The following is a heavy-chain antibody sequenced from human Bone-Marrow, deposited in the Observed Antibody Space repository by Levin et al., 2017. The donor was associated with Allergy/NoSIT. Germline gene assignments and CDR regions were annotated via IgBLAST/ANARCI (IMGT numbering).Heavy chain of an antibody. V-gene: IGHV3-23*01. CDR3: ARSEGTSITVVDS. J-gene: IGHJ4*02. CDR2: ISYGSSAI. D-gene: IGHD5-24*01. Sequence: GESLKISCAASGFTFSTYAMSWVRQAPGKGLEWVSGISYGSSAINYADSVKGRFTISRDDSKNTLFLQMNSLRAEDAAVYYCARSEGTSITVVDSWGQGTLVTVSS. CDR1: GFTFSTYA.